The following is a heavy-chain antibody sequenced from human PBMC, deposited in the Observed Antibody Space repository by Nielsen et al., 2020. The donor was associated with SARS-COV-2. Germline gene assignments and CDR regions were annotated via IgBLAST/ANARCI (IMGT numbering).Heavy chain of an antibody. D-gene: IGHD3-9*01. V-gene: IGHV4-30-4*01. CDR2: IYYSGST. J-gene: IGHJ4*02. CDR1: GGSISSGDYY. Sequence: SEILSLTCTVSGGSISSGDYYWSWIRQPPGKGLEWIGYIYYSGSTYYNPSLKSRVTISVDTSKNQFSLKLSSVTAADTALYYCARGPLLRYFDWLFDYWGQVTLVTVSS. CDR3: ARGPLLRYFDWLFDY.